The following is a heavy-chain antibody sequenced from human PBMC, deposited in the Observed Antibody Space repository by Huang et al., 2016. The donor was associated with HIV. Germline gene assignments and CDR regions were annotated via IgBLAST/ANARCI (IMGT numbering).Heavy chain of an antibody. V-gene: IGHV4-39*01. D-gene: IGHD3-3*01. CDR3: ARDIAIFGEPLDS. Sequence: QPRLQESCPGLVNPSETLSLTCTVSGVSVTWRPWYWVWVRQSPWKGLEWITSINYDGSTYYQSSLKSLLTNSLDTAKNQFSLKLTSVTAADTAVYFCARDIAIFGEPLDSWGQGTAVTVSS. CDR2: INYDGST. J-gene: IGHJ4*02. CDR1: GVSVTWRPWY.